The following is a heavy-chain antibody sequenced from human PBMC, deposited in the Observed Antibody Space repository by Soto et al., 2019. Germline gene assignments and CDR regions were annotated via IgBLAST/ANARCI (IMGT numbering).Heavy chain of an antibody. CDR2: ISGRGGNA. Sequence: EVQLLESGGGLVQPGGSLRLSCAASGFTFSSYAMSWVRQAPGKGLEWVSSISGRGGNAYYADSVNGRFSISRDNSNNTLRLQMSSLRADDTYVYYCAKDGASGSYPPYYHFGMDVWRQGTTVTVSS. D-gene: IGHD1-26*01. CDR3: AKDGASGSYPPYYHFGMDV. CDR1: GFTFSSYA. J-gene: IGHJ6*02. V-gene: IGHV3-23*01.